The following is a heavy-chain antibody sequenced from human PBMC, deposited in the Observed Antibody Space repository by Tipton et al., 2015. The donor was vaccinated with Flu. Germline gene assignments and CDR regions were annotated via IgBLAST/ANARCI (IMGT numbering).Heavy chain of an antibody. J-gene: IGHJ4*02. CDR1: RYTFTDSW. V-gene: IGHV5-51*01. CDR2: IYPDGSDT. CDR3: ARRDILTGYFDY. D-gene: IGHD3-9*01. Sequence: QLVQSGAEVKKPGESLKISCKGSRYTFTDSWIGWVRQMPGKGLEWMGIIYPDGSDTRYGPSIQGQVTMSVDRSISVAYLQWSSLKASDTAMYYCARRDILTGYFDYWGQGTLVTVSS.